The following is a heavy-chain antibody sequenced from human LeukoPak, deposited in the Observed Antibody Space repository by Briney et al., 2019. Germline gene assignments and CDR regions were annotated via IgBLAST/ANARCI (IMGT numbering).Heavy chain of an antibody. D-gene: IGHD1-7*01. CDR1: GFTFGNYA. Sequence: GGSLRLSCAASGFTFGNYAMSWVRQAPGKGLEWVSCIIADADDTYYADSVKGRFTISRDHSKNTLHLQMNSLRAEDAAIYYCARDGTTTRYNWFDSWGQGTLVTVSS. CDR2: IIADADDT. J-gene: IGHJ5*01. CDR3: ARDGTTTRYNWFDS. V-gene: IGHV3-23*01.